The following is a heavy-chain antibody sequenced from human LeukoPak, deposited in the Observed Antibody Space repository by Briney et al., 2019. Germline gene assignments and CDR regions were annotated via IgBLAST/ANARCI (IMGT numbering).Heavy chain of an antibody. CDR2: IYHSGST. CDR1: GGSISSGGYY. CDR3: ARGSFEDPTYGDPNFDY. Sequence: PSETLSLTCTVSGGSISSGGYYWSWIRQPPGKGLEWIGYIYHSGSTYYNPSLKSRVTISVDRSKNQFSLKLSSVTAADTAVYYCARGSFEDPTYGDPNFDYWGQGTLVTVSS. J-gene: IGHJ4*02. V-gene: IGHV4-30-2*01. D-gene: IGHD4-17*01.